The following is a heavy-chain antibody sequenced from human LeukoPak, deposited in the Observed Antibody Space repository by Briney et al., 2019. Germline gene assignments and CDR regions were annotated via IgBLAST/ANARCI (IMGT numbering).Heavy chain of an antibody. Sequence: ASVKVSCKASGYTFTSYYMHWVRQAPGQGLEWMGIINPSGGSTSYAQKFQGRVTMTRDMSTSTVYMALSSLRSEDTAVYYCAREHTVTNYYYYYMDVWGKGTTVTVSS. CDR2: INPSGGST. V-gene: IGHV1-46*01. D-gene: IGHD4-17*01. CDR3: AREHTVTNYYYYYMDV. J-gene: IGHJ6*03. CDR1: GYTFTSYY.